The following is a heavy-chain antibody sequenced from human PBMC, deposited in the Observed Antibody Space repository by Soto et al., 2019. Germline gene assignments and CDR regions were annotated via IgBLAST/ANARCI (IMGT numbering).Heavy chain of an antibody. CDR3: ASPGTQVVPAARYYYYYMDV. CDR1: GFTFSSYS. CDR2: ISSSSSYI. V-gene: IGHV3-21*01. J-gene: IGHJ6*03. Sequence: GGSLRLSCAASGFTFSSYSMNWVRQAPGKGMEWVSSISSSSSYIYYADSVKGRFTISRDNAKNSLYLQMNSLRAEDTAVYYCASPGTQVVPAARYYYYYMDVWGKGTTVTVSS. D-gene: IGHD2-2*01.